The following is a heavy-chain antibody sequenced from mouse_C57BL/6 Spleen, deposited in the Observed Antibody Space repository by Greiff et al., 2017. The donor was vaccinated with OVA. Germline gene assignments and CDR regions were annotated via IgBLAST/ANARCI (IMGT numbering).Heavy chain of an antibody. CDR3: TRGGWFRDYFDY. CDR2: LSSGGDYI. J-gene: IGHJ2*01. CDR1: GFTFSSYA. Sequence: EVQGVESGEGLVKPGGSLKLSCAASGFTFSSYAMSWVRQTPEKRLEWVAYLSSGGDYISYADTVKGRFPISRDNARNTLYLQMSSLKSEDTAMYYCTRGGWFRDYFDYWGQGTTLTVSS. D-gene: IGHD2-3*01. V-gene: IGHV5-9-1*02.